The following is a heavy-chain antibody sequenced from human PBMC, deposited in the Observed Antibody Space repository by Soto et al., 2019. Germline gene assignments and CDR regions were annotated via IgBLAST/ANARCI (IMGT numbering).Heavy chain of an antibody. Sequence: PGGSLRLSCAASGFTFDDYAMHWGRQAPGKGLEWVSLISWDGGSTYYADSVKGRFTISRDNSKNSLYLQMNSLRAEDTALYYCAKDIAYYGSGRSDYYGMDVWGQGTTVTVSS. CDR1: GFTFDDYA. CDR3: AKDIAYYGSGRSDYYGMDV. CDR2: ISWDGGST. V-gene: IGHV3-43D*04. D-gene: IGHD3-10*01. J-gene: IGHJ6*02.